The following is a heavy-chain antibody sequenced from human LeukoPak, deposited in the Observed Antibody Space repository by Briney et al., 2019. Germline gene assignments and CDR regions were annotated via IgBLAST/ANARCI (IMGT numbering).Heavy chain of an antibody. CDR3: ARDAGDTPFDY. CDR1: GGSISSYY. J-gene: IGHJ4*02. CDR2: IYYSGST. V-gene: IGHV4-59*01. Sequence: SETLSLTCTVSGGSISSYYWSWIRQPLGKGLEWIGYIYYSGSTNYNPSLKSRVTISVDTSKNQFSLKLSSVTAADTAVCYCARDAGDTPFDYWGQGTLVTVSS. D-gene: IGHD2-21*02.